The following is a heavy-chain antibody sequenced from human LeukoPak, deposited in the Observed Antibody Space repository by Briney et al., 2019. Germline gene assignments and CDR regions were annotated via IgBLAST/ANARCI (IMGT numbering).Heavy chain of an antibody. Sequence: PGGSLRLSCAASGFTFSSYSMNWVRQAPGKGLEWVSSISSSSSYIYYADSEKGRFTISRDNAKNSLYLQMNSLRAEDTAVYYCARDYGPYYDFWSGSQGWFDPWGQGTLVTVSS. CDR3: ARDYGPYYDFWSGSQGWFDP. D-gene: IGHD3-3*01. CDR1: GFTFSSYS. CDR2: ISSSSSYI. J-gene: IGHJ5*02. V-gene: IGHV3-21*01.